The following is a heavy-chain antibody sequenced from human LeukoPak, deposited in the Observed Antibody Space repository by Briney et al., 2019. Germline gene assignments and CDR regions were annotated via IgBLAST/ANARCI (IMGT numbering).Heavy chain of an antibody. D-gene: IGHD5-18*01. CDR3: AKGDTARFDY. V-gene: IGHV3-23*01. Sequence: GGSLRLSCAASGFTFSSYAMRWVRQARGKGLEWVSAISGSGGSTYYADSEKGRFTISRDNSKNTLYLQMNSLRAEDTAVYYCAKGDTARFDYWGQGTLVTVSS. CDR1: GFTFSSYA. J-gene: IGHJ4*02. CDR2: ISGSGGST.